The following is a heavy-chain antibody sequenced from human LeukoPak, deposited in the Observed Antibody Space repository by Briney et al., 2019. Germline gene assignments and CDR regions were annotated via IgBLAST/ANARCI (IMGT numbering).Heavy chain of an antibody. D-gene: IGHD6-13*01. V-gene: IGHV4-59*01. CDR3: ARDRYSSSWYDPYWYFDL. CDR2: IYYSGST. Sequence: SETLSLTCTVSGGSISSYYWSWIRQPPGKGLEWIGYIYYSGSTNYNPSLKSRVTISVDTSKNQFSLKLSSVTAADTAVYYCARDRYSSSWYDPYWYFDLWGRGTLVTVSS. CDR1: GGSISSYY. J-gene: IGHJ2*01.